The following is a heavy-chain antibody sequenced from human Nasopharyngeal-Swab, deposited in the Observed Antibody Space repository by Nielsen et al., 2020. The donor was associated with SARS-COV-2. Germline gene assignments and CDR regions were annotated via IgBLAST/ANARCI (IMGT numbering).Heavy chain of an antibody. CDR3: ARRPEKGYYYDSSGYYHHYYYYGMDV. D-gene: IGHD3-22*01. V-gene: IGHV3-33*01. J-gene: IGHJ6*02. CDR2: IWYDGSNK. CDR1: GFTFSSYG. Sequence: GESLKISCAASGFTFSSYGMHWVRQAPGKGLEWVAVIWYDGSNKYYADSVKGRFTISRDNSKNTLYLQMNSLRAEDTAVYYCARRPEKGYYYDSSGYYHHYYYYGMDVWGQGTTVTVSS.